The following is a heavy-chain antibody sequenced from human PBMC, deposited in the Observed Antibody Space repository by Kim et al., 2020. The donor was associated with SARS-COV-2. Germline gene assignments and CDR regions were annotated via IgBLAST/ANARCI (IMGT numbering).Heavy chain of an antibody. CDR2: MNPNSGNT. CDR3: ARVTWFGELLPLDY. CDR1: GYTFTSYD. D-gene: IGHD3-10*01. J-gene: IGHJ4*02. Sequence: ASVKVSCKASGYTFTSYDIKWVRQATGQGLEWMGWMNPNSGNTGYAQKFQGRVTMTRNTSISTAYMELSSLRSEDTAVYYCARVTWFGELLPLDYWGQGTLVTVSS. V-gene: IGHV1-8*01.